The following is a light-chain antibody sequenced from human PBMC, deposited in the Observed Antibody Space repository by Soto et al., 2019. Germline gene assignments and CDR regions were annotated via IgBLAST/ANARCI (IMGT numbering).Light chain of an antibody. CDR3: ATWDGSLPGEV. V-gene: IGLV1-51*01. CDR1: SSNIGSNF. J-gene: IGLJ2*01. CDR2: DNN. Sequence: QSVLTQPPSVSESPGQKVTISCSGSSSNIGSNFVSWYQQFPGTAPKLLIYDNNKRPSGIPDRFSGSKSGTSGTLDITGLQTGDEADYYCATWDGSLPGEVFGGGTKLTVL.